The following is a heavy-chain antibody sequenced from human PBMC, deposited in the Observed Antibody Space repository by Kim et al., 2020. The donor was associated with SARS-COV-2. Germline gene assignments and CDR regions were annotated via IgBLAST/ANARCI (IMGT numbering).Heavy chain of an antibody. CDR1: GGSISSSSYY. CDR3: ASPTTHCSGGSCYSYYYYGMDV. Sequence: SETLSLTCTVSGGSISSSSYYWGWIRQPPGKGLEWIGSIYYSGSTYYNPSLKSRVTISVDTSKNQFSLKLSSVTAADTAVYYCASPTTHCSGGSCYSYYYYGMDVWGQGTTVTVSS. V-gene: IGHV4-39*01. J-gene: IGHJ6*02. CDR2: IYYSGST. D-gene: IGHD2-15*01.